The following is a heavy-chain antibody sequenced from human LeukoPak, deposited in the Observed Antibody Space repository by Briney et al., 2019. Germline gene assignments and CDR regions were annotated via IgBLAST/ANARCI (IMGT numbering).Heavy chain of an antibody. Sequence: ASVKVSCKASGYTFTSYYMHWVRQAPGQGLEWMGIINPSGGSTSYAQKFQGRVTMTRDTSTSTVYMELSSLRSEDTAVYYCARVRNSYYGSGSEVGPWGQGTLVTVSP. D-gene: IGHD3-10*01. CDR3: ARVRNSYYGSGSEVGP. CDR2: INPSGGST. CDR1: GYTFTSYY. V-gene: IGHV1-46*01. J-gene: IGHJ5*02.